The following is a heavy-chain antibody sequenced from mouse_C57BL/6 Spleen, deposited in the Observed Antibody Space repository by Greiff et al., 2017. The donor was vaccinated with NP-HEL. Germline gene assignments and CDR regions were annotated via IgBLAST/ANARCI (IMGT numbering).Heavy chain of an antibody. CDR3: ARVLDGRGAMDY. CDR1: GFTFSDYY. J-gene: IGHJ4*01. Sequence: VESEGGLVQPGSSMKLSCTASGFTFSDYYMAWVRQVPEKGLEWVANINYDGSSTYYLDSLKSRFIISRDNAKNILYLQMSSLKSEDTATYYCARVLDGRGAMDYWGQGTSVTVSS. V-gene: IGHV5-16*01. D-gene: IGHD2-3*01. CDR2: INYDGSST.